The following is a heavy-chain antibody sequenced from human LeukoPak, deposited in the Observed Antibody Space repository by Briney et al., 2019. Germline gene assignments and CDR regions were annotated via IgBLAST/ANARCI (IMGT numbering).Heavy chain of an antibody. D-gene: IGHD1-26*01. V-gene: IGHV3-21*01. J-gene: IGHJ6*03. Sequence: GGSLRLSCAASGFTFDDCGRSWGRHALGKGRESVSYIFSSVRFIYYADTVRGPFTISRDNAKRSLYLQMNSLRAEDTAIYYCARDPYNGGYGDSYYYYMDVWGKGTTVTISS. CDR3: ARDPYNGGYGDSYYYYMDV. CDR2: IFSSVRFI. CDR1: GFTFDDCG.